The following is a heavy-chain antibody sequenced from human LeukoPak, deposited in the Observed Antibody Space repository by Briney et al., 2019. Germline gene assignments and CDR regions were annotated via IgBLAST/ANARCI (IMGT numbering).Heavy chain of an antibody. CDR1: GHTFTGYY. Sequence: ASVKVSCKAFGHTFTGYYMHWVRQAPGQGLEWMGWINPNSGGTNYAQKFQGWVTMTRDTSISTAYMELSRLRSDDTAVYYCARDLSAGGSPEGKNTFDIWGQGTMVTVSS. CDR2: INPNSGGT. D-gene: IGHD6-13*01. CDR3: ARDLSAGGSPEGKNTFDI. J-gene: IGHJ3*02. V-gene: IGHV1-2*04.